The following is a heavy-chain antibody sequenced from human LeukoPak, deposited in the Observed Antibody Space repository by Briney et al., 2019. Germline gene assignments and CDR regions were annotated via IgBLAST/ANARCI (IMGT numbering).Heavy chain of an antibody. Sequence: SETLSLTCTVSGGSISSFYWSWIRQPPGKGLEWIAYIYCSGSTNYNPSLKSRVTISVDTPKNQFSLKLSSVTAADTAVYYCARTSYDVTRYGMDVWGQGTTVTVSS. CDR3: ARTSYDVTRYGMDV. V-gene: IGHV4-59*01. D-gene: IGHD5-12*01. CDR2: IYCSGST. J-gene: IGHJ6*02. CDR1: GGSISSFY.